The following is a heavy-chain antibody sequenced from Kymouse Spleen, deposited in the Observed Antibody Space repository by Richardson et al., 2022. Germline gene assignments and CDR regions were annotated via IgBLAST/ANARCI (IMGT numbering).Heavy chain of an antibody. CDR2: IWYDGSNK. D-gene: IGHD4-17*01. J-gene: IGHJ6*02. V-gene: IGHV3-33*01. Sequence: QVQLVESGGGVVQPGRSLRLSCAASGFTFSSYGMHWVRQAPGKGLEWVAVIWYDGSNKYYADSVKGRFTISRDNSKNTLYLQMNSLRAEDTAVYYCARDVPPVTNPSYYYYGMDVWGQGTTVTVSS. CDR1: GFTFSSYG. CDR3: ARDVPPVTNPSYYYYGMDV.